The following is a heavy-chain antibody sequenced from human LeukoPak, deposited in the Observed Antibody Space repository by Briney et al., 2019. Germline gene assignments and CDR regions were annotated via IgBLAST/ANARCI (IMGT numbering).Heavy chain of an antibody. D-gene: IGHD3-9*01. CDR3: ARHSRSSYYDILTGYYPGDCYDY. CDR2: INHSGST. V-gene: IGHV4-34*01. J-gene: IGHJ4*02. Sequence: PSEILSLTCAVYGGSFSGYYWSWIRQPPGKGLEWIGEINHSGSTNYNPSLKSRVTISVDTSKNQFSLKLSSVTAADTAVYYCARHSRSSYYDILTGYYPGDCYDYWGQGTLVTVSS. CDR1: GGSFSGYY.